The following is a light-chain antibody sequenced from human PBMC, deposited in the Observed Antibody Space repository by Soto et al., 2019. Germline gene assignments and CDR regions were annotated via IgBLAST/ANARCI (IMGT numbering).Light chain of an antibody. CDR1: QTITNY. CDR3: QQIYSSPWT. V-gene: IGKV1-39*01. CDR2: AAS. Sequence: DIQMTQSPSSLSASVGDRVTITCRASQTITNYLNWYQQKPGKAPKLLIYAASTLLSGVPSRFTGGGSGTDFTLTIDSLQPEDFATYFCQQIYSSPWTFGQGTKVEI. J-gene: IGKJ1*01.